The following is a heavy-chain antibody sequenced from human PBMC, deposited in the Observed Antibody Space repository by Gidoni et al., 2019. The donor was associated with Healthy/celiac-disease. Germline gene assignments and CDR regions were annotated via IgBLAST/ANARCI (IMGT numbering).Heavy chain of an antibody. CDR1: GGSISSYY. Sequence: QVQLQESGPGLVKPSETLSLTCPVSGGSISSYYWSWIRQPPGKGLEWIGYIYYSGSTNYNPSLKSRVTISVDTSKNQFSLKLSSVTAADTAVYYCARAGGYDILTGYYIQFDPWGQGTLVTVSS. V-gene: IGHV4-59*01. CDR2: IYYSGST. D-gene: IGHD3-9*01. J-gene: IGHJ5*02. CDR3: ARAGGYDILTGYYIQFDP.